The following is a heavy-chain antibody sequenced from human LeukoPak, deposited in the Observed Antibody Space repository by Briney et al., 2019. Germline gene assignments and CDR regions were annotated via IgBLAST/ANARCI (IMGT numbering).Heavy chain of an antibody. Sequence: PGGSLRLSCAASGFTFSSYAMSWVRQAPGKGLEWVSAISGSGGSTYYADSVKGRFTISRDNSKNTLYLQMNSLRAEDTAVYYCAKKGSSSPYGSGRAPFDYWGQGTLVNVSS. J-gene: IGHJ4*02. CDR3: AKKGSSSPYGSGRAPFDY. D-gene: IGHD3-10*01. CDR1: GFTFSSYA. CDR2: ISGSGGST. V-gene: IGHV3-23*01.